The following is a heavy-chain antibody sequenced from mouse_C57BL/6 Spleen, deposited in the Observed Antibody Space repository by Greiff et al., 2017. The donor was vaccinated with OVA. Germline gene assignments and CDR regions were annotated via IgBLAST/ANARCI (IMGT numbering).Heavy chain of an antibody. CDR3: ARWRQLRLQYYFDY. D-gene: IGHD3-2*02. Sequence: VQLQQSGPELVKPGASVKISCKASGYAFSSSWMNWVKQRPGKGLEWIGRIYPGDGDTNYNGKFKGKATLTADKSSSTAYMQLSSLTSEDSAVYFCARWRQLRLQYYFDYWGQGTTLTVSS. CDR1: GYAFSSSW. J-gene: IGHJ2*01. CDR2: IYPGDGDT. V-gene: IGHV1-82*01.